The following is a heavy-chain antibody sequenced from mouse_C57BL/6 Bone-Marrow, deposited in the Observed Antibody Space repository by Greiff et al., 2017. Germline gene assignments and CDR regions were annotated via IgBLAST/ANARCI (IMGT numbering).Heavy chain of an antibody. Sequence: QVQLKESGPGLVQPSQSLSITCTVSGFSLTSYGVHWVRQSPGKGLEWLGVIWSGGSTDYNAAFISRLSISKDNSKSQVFFKMNSLQADDTAIYYCATAYSGSSYNWYFDVWGTGTTVTVSS. CDR2: IWSGGST. CDR3: ATAYSGSSYNWYFDV. V-gene: IGHV2-2*01. D-gene: IGHD1-1*01. CDR1: GFSLTSYG. J-gene: IGHJ1*03.